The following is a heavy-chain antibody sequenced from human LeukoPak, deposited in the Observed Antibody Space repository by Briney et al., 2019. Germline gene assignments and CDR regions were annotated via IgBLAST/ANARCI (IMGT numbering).Heavy chain of an antibody. Sequence: SQTLSLTCTVSGGSITSDYWSWIRQSPGKGLEWIGYFSYSGSTHYSPSLTSRVAISVDTSRNQLSLKLKSVTAADTAVYYCARGRSSSWYGSPHYYYYYMDVWGKGTTVTVSS. D-gene: IGHD6-13*01. CDR1: GGSITSDY. CDR2: FSYSGST. CDR3: ARGRSSSWYGSPHYYYYYMDV. V-gene: IGHV4-59*01. J-gene: IGHJ6*03.